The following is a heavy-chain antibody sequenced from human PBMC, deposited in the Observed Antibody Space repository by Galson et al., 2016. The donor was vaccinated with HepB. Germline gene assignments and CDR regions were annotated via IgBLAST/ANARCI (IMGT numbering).Heavy chain of an antibody. D-gene: IGHD2-15*01. CDR2: IHSDGSYT. V-gene: IGHV3-74*01. CDR1: GFTFSSYW. Sequence: SLRLSCAASGFTFSSYWMHWVRQAPGKGLMWVSRIHSDGSYTSNADSVKGRFTISRDNAKNTLYLQMNSLRAGDTAVYYCARGGYCSGGTCSVQDYWGQGTLVTVSS. J-gene: IGHJ4*02. CDR3: ARGGYCSGGTCSVQDY.